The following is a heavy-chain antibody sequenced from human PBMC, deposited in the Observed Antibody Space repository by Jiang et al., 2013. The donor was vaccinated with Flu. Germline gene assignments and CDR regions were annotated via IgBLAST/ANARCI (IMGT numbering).Heavy chain of an antibody. CDR2: GGST. CDR3: AKDLITMIVVADGTFDI. V-gene: IGHV3-23*01. J-gene: IGHJ3*02. D-gene: IGHD3-22*01. Sequence: GGSTYYADSVKGRFTISRDNSKNTLYLQMNSLRAEDTAVYYCAKDLITMIVVADGTFDIWGQGTMVTVSS.